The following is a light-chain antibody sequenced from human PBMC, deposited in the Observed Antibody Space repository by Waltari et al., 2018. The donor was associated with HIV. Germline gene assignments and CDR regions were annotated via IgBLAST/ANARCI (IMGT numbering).Light chain of an antibody. Sequence: QSALTQPRSVSGSPGQSVTVSSTGPSSAVGGYDYVSWYQQHPGKAPKLMIYDVNKPPSGVPDRFSGSKSGNTASLTISGLQAEDEADYYCCSYAGITRVFGGGTKLTVL. CDR1: SSAVGGYDY. CDR3: CSYAGITRV. CDR2: DVN. J-gene: IGLJ2*01. V-gene: IGLV2-11*01.